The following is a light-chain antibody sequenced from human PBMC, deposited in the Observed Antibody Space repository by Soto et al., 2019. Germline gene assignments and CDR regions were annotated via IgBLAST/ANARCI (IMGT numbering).Light chain of an antibody. V-gene: IGKV3-11*01. CDR3: QQRSNWPT. J-gene: IGKJ4*01. Sequence: EIVLTQSPATLSLSPGERATLSCRASQSVSSYLAWYQQKPCQAARLLIYAASNRATGIPARFSGSGSGTDFTLTISSLEPEDFAVYYCQQRSNWPTFGGGTKVEI. CDR2: AAS. CDR1: QSVSSY.